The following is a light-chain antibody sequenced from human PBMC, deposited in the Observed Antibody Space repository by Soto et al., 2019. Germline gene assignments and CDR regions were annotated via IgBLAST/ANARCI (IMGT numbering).Light chain of an antibody. V-gene: IGLV2-11*01. Sequence: QSALTQPRSVSGSPGQSVTISCTGTDSDIGGSNHVSWYQHHPDKAPKVMIYDVTTRPSGVPGRFSGSKSGNTASLTISGLQAEDGADYYCCSYADSDTVVFGTGTKLTVL. CDR1: DSDIGGSNH. J-gene: IGLJ1*01. CDR3: CSYADSDTVV. CDR2: DVT.